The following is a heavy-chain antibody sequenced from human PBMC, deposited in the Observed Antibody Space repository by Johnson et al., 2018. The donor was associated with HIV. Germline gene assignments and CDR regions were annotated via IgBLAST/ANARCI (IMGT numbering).Heavy chain of an antibody. CDR3: TTDYTDISNWYNAFDI. CDR2: ISYDENTG. V-gene: IGHV3-30*19. J-gene: IGHJ3*02. CDR1: GFTFSSYG. D-gene: IGHD6-13*01. Sequence: VQLLESGGGLVQPGRSLRLSCAASGFTFSSYGMHWVRQAPGKGLEGGAVISYDENTGYYAAHAKGRFTIYRENSKNTLDLQINSLRAEDTAVYYFTTDYTDISNWYNAFDIWGQGTMVTVSS.